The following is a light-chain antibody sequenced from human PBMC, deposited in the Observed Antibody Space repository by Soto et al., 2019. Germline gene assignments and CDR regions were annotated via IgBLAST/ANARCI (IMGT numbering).Light chain of an antibody. Sequence: EILLTQSPCTLSLSPGERATLFCRASQSIRNSLAWYQQRPGQSPRLLIYSASSMATGVPDRFSGGGSATDFTLTVSRLEPEDFAMYYCQQYGGSPRTFGQGTKLEIK. CDR1: QSIRNS. CDR3: QQYGGSPRT. V-gene: IGKV3-20*01. J-gene: IGKJ2*01. CDR2: SAS.